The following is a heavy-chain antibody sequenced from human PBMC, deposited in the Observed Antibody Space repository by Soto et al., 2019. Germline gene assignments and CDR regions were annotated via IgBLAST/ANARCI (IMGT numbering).Heavy chain of an antibody. D-gene: IGHD3-10*01. V-gene: IGHV4-34*01. CDR1: GGSFSGYY. CDR2: INHSGST. Sequence: QVQLQQWGAGLLKPSETLSLTCAVYGGSFSGYYWSWIRQPPGKRLEWIGEINHSGSTNYNPSLKSRVTVSVDTSKNQFSLKLRSVTAADTAVYYCARELHYASGTGIESWGQGTLVTVSS. J-gene: IGHJ4*02. CDR3: ARELHYASGTGIES.